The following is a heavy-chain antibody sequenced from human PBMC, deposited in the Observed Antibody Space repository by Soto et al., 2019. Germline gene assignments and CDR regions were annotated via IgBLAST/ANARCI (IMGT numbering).Heavy chain of an antibody. D-gene: IGHD2-15*01. J-gene: IGHJ4*02. CDR3: ARDCSGGSCYREPFDY. CDR1: GGSISSSSYY. CDR2: IYYSGST. V-gene: IGHV4-39*02. Sequence: PSETLSLTCTVSGGSISSSSYYWGWIRQPPGKGLEWIGSIYYSGSTYYNPSLKSRVTISVDTSKNQFSLKLSSVTAADTAVYYCARDCSGGSCYREPFDYWGQGTLVTVSS.